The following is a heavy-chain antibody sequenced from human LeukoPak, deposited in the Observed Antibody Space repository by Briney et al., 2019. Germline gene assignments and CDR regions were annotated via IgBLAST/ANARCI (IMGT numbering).Heavy chain of an antibody. Sequence: SETLSLTCTVSGAYIRSSDYYWGWIRQPPGKGLEWIGSIYFSGNTYYNPSLKSRVTITVDTSKNQFSLNLTSVTAADTAVYYCVRDARDYGDHDWFVPWGQGTLVTVSS. V-gene: IGHV4-39*07. D-gene: IGHD4-17*01. CDR1: GAYIRSSDYY. CDR2: IYFSGNT. J-gene: IGHJ5*02. CDR3: VRDARDYGDHDWFVP.